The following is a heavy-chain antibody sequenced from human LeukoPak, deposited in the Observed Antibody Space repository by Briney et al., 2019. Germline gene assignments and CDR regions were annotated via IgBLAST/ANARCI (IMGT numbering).Heavy chain of an antibody. J-gene: IGHJ6*03. D-gene: IGHD2-15*01. CDR2: IIPIFGTA. CDR1: GGTFSSYA. Sequence: SVKVSCKASGGTFSSYAISWVRQAPGQGLEWMGGIIPIFGTANYAQKFQGRVTITTDESTSTAYMELSSLRSEDTAVYYCAGTFADIVVVSPYYYCMDVWGKGTTVTVSS. CDR3: AGTFADIVVVSPYYYCMDV. V-gene: IGHV1-69*05.